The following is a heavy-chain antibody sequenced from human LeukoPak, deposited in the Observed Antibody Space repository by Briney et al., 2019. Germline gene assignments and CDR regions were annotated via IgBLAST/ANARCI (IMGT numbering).Heavy chain of an antibody. J-gene: IGHJ4*02. CDR2: IKQDGSEK. CDR3: ARDRVGDH. V-gene: IGHV3-7*01. Sequence: GGSPRLSCAASGFTVTNAWMTWVRQAPGKGLEWVANIKQDGSEKYYVDSVKGRFTISRDNTENSLYLQMNSLRAEDTAVYYCARDRVGDHWGQGTLVTVSS. D-gene: IGHD3-10*01. CDR1: GFTVTNAW.